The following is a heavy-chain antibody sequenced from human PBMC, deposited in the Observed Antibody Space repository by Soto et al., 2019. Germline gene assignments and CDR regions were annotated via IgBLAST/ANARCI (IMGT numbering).Heavy chain of an antibody. V-gene: IGHV3-9*01. CDR1: GFTFNNYG. J-gene: IGHJ4*02. Sequence: PGGSLRLSCAASGFTFNNYGRHWVRQAPGKGLEWVSGISANGDNVDYADSIKGRFTISRDNAKNSLFLQMNSLRPEDTALYYCAKDMKWGGMTTIHYFDSWGQGTQVTVSS. CDR3: AKDMKWGGMTTIHYFDS. D-gene: IGHD4-17*01. CDR2: ISANGDNV.